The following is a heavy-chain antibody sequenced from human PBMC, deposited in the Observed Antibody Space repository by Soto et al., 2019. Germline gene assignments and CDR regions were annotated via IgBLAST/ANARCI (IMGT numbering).Heavy chain of an antibody. D-gene: IGHD4-17*01. Sequence: QVQLQESGPGLVKPSETLSHTCTVSGGSIISYYWSWIRQPPGKGLEWIGYIYYSGSTNYNPSLKSRVTISVDTPKNQFSLKLSTVTAADTAVYYCARDLRLDYWGQGTLVTVSS. J-gene: IGHJ4*02. CDR3: ARDLRLDY. CDR1: GGSIISYY. CDR2: IYYSGST. V-gene: IGHV4-59*01.